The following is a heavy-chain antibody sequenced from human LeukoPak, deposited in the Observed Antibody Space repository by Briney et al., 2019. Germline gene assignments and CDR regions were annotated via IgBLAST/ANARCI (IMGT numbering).Heavy chain of an antibody. Sequence: GGSLRLSCAASGFTFSAYYMTWVRQAPGKGLEWVANIKEDGGEKDYVDSVKGRFTISRDNAKNSVYLQMNSLRAEDTAVYYCARARRQWLVAYWYFDLWGRGTLVTVSS. V-gene: IGHV3-7*01. CDR2: IKEDGGEK. CDR3: ARARRQWLVAYWYFDL. J-gene: IGHJ2*01. D-gene: IGHD6-19*01. CDR1: GFTFSAYY.